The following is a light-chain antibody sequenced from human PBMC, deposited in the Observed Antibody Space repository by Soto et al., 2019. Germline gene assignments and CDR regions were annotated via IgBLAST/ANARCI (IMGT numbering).Light chain of an antibody. CDR1: QSISSW. CDR2: DAS. V-gene: IGKV1-5*01. Sequence: DIPMTQSPSTLSASVGDRVTITCRASQSISSWLAWYQQKPGKAPKLLIYDASSLESGVPLRFSGSGSGTEFTLTISSLRPDDFATYYCQQYDSYLRTFGQGTKVEIK. J-gene: IGKJ1*01. CDR3: QQYDSYLRT.